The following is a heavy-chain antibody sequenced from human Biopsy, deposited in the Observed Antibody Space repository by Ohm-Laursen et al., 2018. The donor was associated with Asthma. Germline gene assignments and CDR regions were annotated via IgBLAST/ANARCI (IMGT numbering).Heavy chain of an antibody. V-gene: IGHV1-69*01. CDR3: ARVDAIMISGDFYFYSGFDL. CDR2: IIPMYGVP. D-gene: IGHD3-16*01. J-gene: IGHJ6*02. CDR1: GGTFRTYA. Sequence: SSVKVSCTASGGTFRTYAFNWVRQAPGQGLEWMGGIIPMYGVPKVAQKFQGRVTITADESTSTAYMEMSSLRSEDTAVYYCARVDAIMISGDFYFYSGFDLWGQGTTVRVSS.